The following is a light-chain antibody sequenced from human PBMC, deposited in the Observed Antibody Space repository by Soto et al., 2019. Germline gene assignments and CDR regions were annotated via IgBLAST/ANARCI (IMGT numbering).Light chain of an antibody. V-gene: IGLV2-8*01. CDR3: SSYAGSSNV. J-gene: IGLJ1*01. CDR2: EVN. Sequence: QSALPQPPSASGSPGQSVAISCTGTSSDSAGYNYVSWYQKHPGQAPKLMIYEVNKGPSGVPDRFSGSKSGNTASLTVSGLQAEDEADYYCSSYAGSSNVVGTGTKLTVL. CDR1: SSDSAGYNY.